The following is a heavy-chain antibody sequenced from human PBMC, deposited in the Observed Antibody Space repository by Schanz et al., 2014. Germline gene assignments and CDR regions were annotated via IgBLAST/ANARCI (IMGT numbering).Heavy chain of an antibody. CDR1: GYTFTNYY. CDR3: ARGTFLDY. CDR2: INTYTGKS. V-gene: IGHV7-4-1*02. D-gene: IGHD3-3*02. J-gene: IGHJ4*02. Sequence: QVQLVQSGAEVKKPGASVKLSCKASGYTFTNYYIHWVRQAPGQGLEWMAEINTYTGKSTYAQGFTGRFALSLDTSVSAAYLQIISLKAEDTAVYYCARGTFLDYWGQGTLVTVSS.